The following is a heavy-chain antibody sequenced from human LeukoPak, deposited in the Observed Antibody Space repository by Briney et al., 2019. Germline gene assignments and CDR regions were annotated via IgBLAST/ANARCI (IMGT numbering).Heavy chain of an antibody. D-gene: IGHD5-18*01. V-gene: IGHV3-9*01. CDR1: GFTFDDYA. CDR3: AKDIEDTAMDRGAFDI. J-gene: IGHJ3*02. Sequence: AGGSLRLSCAASGFTFDDYAMHWVRQAPGKGLEWVSGISWNSGSIGYADSVKGRFTISRDNAKNSLYLQMNSLRAEDTALYYCAKDIEDTAMDRGAFDIWGQGTMVTVSS. CDR2: ISWNSGSI.